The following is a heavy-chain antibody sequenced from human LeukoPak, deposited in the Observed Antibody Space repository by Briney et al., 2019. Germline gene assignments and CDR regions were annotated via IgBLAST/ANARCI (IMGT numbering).Heavy chain of an antibody. V-gene: IGHV3-21*01. D-gene: IGHD6-13*01. CDR3: AREGGSSSRYGSDY. J-gene: IGHJ4*02. CDR2: ISSGSTFI. Sequence: PGGSLRLSCAASGFTFSSYSMNWVRQPPGNGLEWVSSISSGSTFIYSADSVKGRFTISRDNAKTSLYRQMNTLRAADTAVYYCAREGGSSSRYGSDYWGQGTLVTVSS. CDR1: GFTFSSYS.